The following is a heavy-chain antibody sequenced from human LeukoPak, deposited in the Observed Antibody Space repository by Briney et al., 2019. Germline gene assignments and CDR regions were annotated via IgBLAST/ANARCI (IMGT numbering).Heavy chain of an antibody. J-gene: IGHJ6*03. Sequence: GGSLRLSCAASGFTFDDYTMHWVRQAPGKGLEWVSLISWDGGSTYYADSMKGRFTISRDNAKNSLYLQMNSLRAEDTAVYYCARESTTMVRGVIINYYYYYMDVWGKGTTVTVSS. D-gene: IGHD3-10*01. CDR3: ARESTTMVRGVIINYYYYYMDV. V-gene: IGHV3-43*01. CDR1: GFTFDDYT. CDR2: ISWDGGST.